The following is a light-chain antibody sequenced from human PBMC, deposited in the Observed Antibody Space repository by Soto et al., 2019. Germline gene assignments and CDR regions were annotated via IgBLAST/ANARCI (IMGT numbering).Light chain of an antibody. CDR1: QSISSY. V-gene: IGKV1-39*01. Sequence: DIQMTQSPSSLSASVGDRVTIICRASQSISSYLNWYQQKPGEAPKLLIYAASSLQSGVPSRFSGSGSGTDFTLTISSLQPEDFATYYCQQSYSTPRTFGQGTKVDIK. CDR2: AAS. CDR3: QQSYSTPRT. J-gene: IGKJ1*01.